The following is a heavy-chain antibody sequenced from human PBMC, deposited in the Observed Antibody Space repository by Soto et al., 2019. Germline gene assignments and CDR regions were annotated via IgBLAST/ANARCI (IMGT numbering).Heavy chain of an antibody. V-gene: IGHV3-15*01. Sequence: PGGSLRLSCAASGFAFSNAWMSWVRQAPGKGLEWVGRIKTKTDGGTTADAAFVKGRFTISRDDSKNTLYLQMNSLTTEDTAVYYCTIAITAGFYYGMDVWGQGITVTGFS. CDR2: IKTKTDGGTT. D-gene: IGHD1-20*01. J-gene: IGHJ6*02. CDR3: TIAITAGFYYGMDV. CDR1: GFAFSNAW.